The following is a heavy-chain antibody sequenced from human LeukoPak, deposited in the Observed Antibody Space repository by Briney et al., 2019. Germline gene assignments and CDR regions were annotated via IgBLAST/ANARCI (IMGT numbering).Heavy chain of an antibody. CDR1: GFTFSSYE. V-gene: IGHV3-48*03. CDR3: ARQGGIAARRRGSDY. Sequence: PGGSLRLSCAASGFTFSSYEMNWVRQAPGKGLEWVSYISSSGSTIYYADSVKGRFTISRDNAKNSLYLQMNSLRAEDTAVYYCARQGGIAARRRGSDYWGQGTLVTVSS. J-gene: IGHJ4*02. CDR2: ISSSGSTI. D-gene: IGHD6-6*01.